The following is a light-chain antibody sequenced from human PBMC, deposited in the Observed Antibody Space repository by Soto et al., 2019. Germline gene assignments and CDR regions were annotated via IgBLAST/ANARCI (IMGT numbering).Light chain of an antibody. CDR3: SSYTSSCTYV. J-gene: IGLJ1*01. CDR2: EVS. CDR1: SSDIGGYNY. Sequence: SVLTQPASVCGSPGQSITISCTGTSSDIGGYNYVSWYQQHPGKAPKLMIYEVSNRPSGVSNRFPGSKSGNTASLTISGLQAEDEANYYCSSYTSSCTYVFGTGTKVTVL. V-gene: IGLV2-14*01.